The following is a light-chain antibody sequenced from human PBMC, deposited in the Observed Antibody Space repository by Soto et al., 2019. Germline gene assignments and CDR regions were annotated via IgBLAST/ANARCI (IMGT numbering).Light chain of an antibody. CDR3: QHYDHLPPLS. Sequence: DLQMTQSPSSLSASVGDRVTITCQASQDIKNYLNWYQQKPGKAPNLLIYDASNLKTGVPSRFSGSGSGTHFTFTISSLQPEDIATYYCQHYDHLPPLSFGGVTKVEIK. J-gene: IGKJ4*01. CDR2: DAS. CDR1: QDIKNY. V-gene: IGKV1-33*01.